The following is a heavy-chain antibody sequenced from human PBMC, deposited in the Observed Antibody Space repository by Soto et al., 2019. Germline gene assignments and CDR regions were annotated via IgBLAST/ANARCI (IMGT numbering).Heavy chain of an antibody. V-gene: IGHV4-31*03. J-gene: IGHJ3*02. CDR1: GGSISSGGYY. D-gene: IGHD6-13*01. CDR2: IYYSGST. Sequence: QVQLQESGPGLVKPSQTLSLTCTVSGGSISSGGYYWSWIRQHPGKGLEWIGYIYYSGSTYYNPSLKSRVTISVDTSKNQFSLNLSSVTAADTAVYYCARDRPVEGSSWYYGAFDIWGQGTMVTVSS. CDR3: ARDRPVEGSSWYYGAFDI.